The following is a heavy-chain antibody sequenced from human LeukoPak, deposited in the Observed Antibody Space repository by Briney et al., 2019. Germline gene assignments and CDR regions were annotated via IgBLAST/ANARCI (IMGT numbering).Heavy chain of an antibody. CDR2: ISGSGGST. Sequence: GGSLRLSCAASGFTFSSYAMSWVRQAPGKGLEWVSAISGSGGSTYYADSVKGRFTISRDNSKNTLYLQMNSLRAEDTAVYYCARAMYSSSWYYGDSYYYYGMDVWGQGTTVTVSS. CDR1: GFTFSSYA. CDR3: ARAMYSSSWYYGDSYYYYGMDV. V-gene: IGHV3-23*01. J-gene: IGHJ6*02. D-gene: IGHD6-13*01.